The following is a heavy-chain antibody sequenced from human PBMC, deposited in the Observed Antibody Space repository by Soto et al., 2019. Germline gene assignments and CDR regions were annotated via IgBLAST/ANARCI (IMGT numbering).Heavy chain of an antibody. CDR3: ARSSYDFWSGLMDV. J-gene: IGHJ6*03. D-gene: IGHD3-3*01. Sequence: ASETLSLTCTVSGGSISSGGYYWSWIRQHPGKGLEWIGYIYYSGSTYYNPSLKSRVTISVDTSKNQFSLKLSSVTAADTAVYYCARSSYDFWSGLMDVWGKGTTVTVSS. CDR2: IYYSGST. CDR1: GGSISSGGYY. V-gene: IGHV4-31*03.